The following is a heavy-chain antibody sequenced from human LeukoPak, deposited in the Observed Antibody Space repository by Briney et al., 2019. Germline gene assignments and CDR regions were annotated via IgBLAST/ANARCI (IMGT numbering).Heavy chain of an antibody. CDR3: AIIPPAAIWLVFDY. CDR2: ISDNSYYI. J-gene: IGHJ4*02. Sequence: GGSLRLSCAASGFTFSRYSMSWVRQAPGKVLEWVASISDNSYYIYYADSLEGRFTISRDNAKNSLYLQMNSLRAEDTAVYYCAIIPPAAIWLVFDYWGQGTLVTVSS. CDR1: GFTFSRYS. V-gene: IGHV3-21*04. D-gene: IGHD2-2*01.